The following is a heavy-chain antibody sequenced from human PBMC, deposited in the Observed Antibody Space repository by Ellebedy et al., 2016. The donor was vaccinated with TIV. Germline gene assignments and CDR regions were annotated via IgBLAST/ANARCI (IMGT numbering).Heavy chain of an antibody. CDR3: ARAAYDSSGFRLDY. CDR1: GGSISSYY. J-gene: IGHJ4*02. V-gene: IGHV4-39*07. D-gene: IGHD3-22*01. Sequence: MPSETLSLTCTVSGGSISSYYWGWIRQPPGKGLEWIGSIYYSGSTYYNPSLKSRVTISVDTSKIQFSLKLSSVTAADTAVYYCARAAYDSSGFRLDYWGQGTLVTVSS. CDR2: IYYSGST.